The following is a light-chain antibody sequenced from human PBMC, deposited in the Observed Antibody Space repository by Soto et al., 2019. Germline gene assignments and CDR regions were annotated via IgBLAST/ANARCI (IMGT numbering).Light chain of an antibody. CDR2: RAS. Sequence: DIQMTQSPFSLSASVGDRVTISCRASQDISNYLAWFQQRPGQAPKALIYRASTLVSGVPSKFSGSGSGTDFTLTISNLQPEDLATYYCQQYKSYPVTFGQGTRLEIK. J-gene: IGKJ5*01. CDR1: QDISNY. CDR3: QQYKSYPVT. V-gene: IGKV1-16*02.